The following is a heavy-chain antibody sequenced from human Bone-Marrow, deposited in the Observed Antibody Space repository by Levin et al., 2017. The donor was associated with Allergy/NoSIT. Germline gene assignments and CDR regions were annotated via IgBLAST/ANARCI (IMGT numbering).Heavy chain of an antibody. CDR1: GYSISSGYY. D-gene: IGHD1-20*01. J-gene: IGHJ6*03. V-gene: IGHV4-38-2*01. Sequence: SETLSLTCGVSGYSISSGYYWGWIRQPPGKGLEWIGSIFHSGTTYYNPSLKSRVTISVDTSKNQFSLKLTSVTAADTAVYYCVSSWFNWNSHYYHYYMDAWGKGTTVTVSS. CDR3: VSSWFNWNSHYYHYYMDA. CDR2: IFHSGTT.